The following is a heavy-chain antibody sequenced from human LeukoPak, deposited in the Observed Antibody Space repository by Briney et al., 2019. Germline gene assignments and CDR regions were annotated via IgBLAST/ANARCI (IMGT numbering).Heavy chain of an antibody. D-gene: IGHD3-9*01. J-gene: IGHJ6*02. CDR2: IKQDGSEK. CDR1: GFTFSNFW. Sequence: GGSLRLSCAASGFTFSNFWMTWVRQAPGKGLEWVANIKQDGSEKYYADSVRGRFTSSRDNAKNSLYLQMNSLRAEDTAVYYCARDLPVLRYFDWLLLLDVWGQGTTVTVSS. V-gene: IGHV3-7*01. CDR3: ARDLPVLRYFDWLLLLDV.